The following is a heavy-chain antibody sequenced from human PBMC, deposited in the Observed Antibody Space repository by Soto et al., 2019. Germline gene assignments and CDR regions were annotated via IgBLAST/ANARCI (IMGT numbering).Heavy chain of an antibody. J-gene: IGHJ3*02. Sequence: QVQLVQSGAEVKKPGSSVTVSCKASGGTFSSYRINWVRQAPGQGLKWMGRIIPVLGLANYVEEFQGRVTITADISTGTSYLEMRSLTSEDTAMYYCAIPSDYGGNGAFEIWGHGTLVTVSS. CDR3: AIPSDYGGNGAFEI. CDR1: GGTFSSYR. CDR2: IIPVLGLA. D-gene: IGHD4-17*01. V-gene: IGHV1-69*02.